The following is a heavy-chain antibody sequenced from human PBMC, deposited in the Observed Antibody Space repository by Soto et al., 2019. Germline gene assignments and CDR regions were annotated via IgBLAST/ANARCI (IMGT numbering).Heavy chain of an antibody. J-gene: IGHJ6*02. CDR3: ARETYYYDSSGSMSYYYGMDV. V-gene: IGHV1-8*02. CDR1: GFTFTSSA. Sequence: GASVKVSCKASGFTFTSSAVHWVRQARGQRLEWIGWMNPNSGNTGYAQKFQGRVTMTRNTSISTAYMELSSLRSEDTAVCYCARETYYYDSSGSMSYYYGMDVWGQGTTVTVSS. D-gene: IGHD3-22*01. CDR2: MNPNSGNT.